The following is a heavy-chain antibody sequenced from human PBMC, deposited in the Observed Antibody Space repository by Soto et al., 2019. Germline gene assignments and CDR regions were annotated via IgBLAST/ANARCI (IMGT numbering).Heavy chain of an antibody. CDR1: GFTFSSYS. Sequence: GSLRLSCAASGFTFSSYSMNWFRQAAGKGLEWVSSISSSSSYIYYADSVKGRFTISRDTAKDSLYLQMNSLRAEETAVYYCARGVVPAAMSYYYGMDVWGQGTTVTVSS. CDR3: ARGVVPAAMSYYYGMDV. J-gene: IGHJ6*02. D-gene: IGHD2-2*01. V-gene: IGHV3-21*01. CDR2: ISSSSSYI.